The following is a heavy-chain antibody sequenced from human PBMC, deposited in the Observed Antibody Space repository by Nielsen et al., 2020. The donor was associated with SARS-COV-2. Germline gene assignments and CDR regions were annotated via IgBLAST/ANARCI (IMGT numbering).Heavy chain of an antibody. CDR3: ARRKLELRYYGMDV. V-gene: IGHV1-2*04. CDR2: INPNSGGT. Sequence: ASVKVSCMASGYTFTGYYMHWVRQPTGQGLDWMGRINPNSGGTNYAQKFQGWVTMTRDTSISTAYMELSRLRSDDTAVYYCARRKLELRYYGMDVWGQGTTVTVSS. CDR1: GYTFTGYY. D-gene: IGHD1-7*01. J-gene: IGHJ6*02.